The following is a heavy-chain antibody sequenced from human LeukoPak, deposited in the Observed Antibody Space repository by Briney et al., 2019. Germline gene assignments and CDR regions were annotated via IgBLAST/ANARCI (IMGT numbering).Heavy chain of an antibody. Sequence: ASVKVSCKASGYTFTSYGISWVRQAPGQGLEWMGWISAYNGNTNYAQKLQGRVTMTTDTSTSTAYMELSRLRSDDTAVYYCAREGFYGSESDLFDPWGQGTLVTVSS. D-gene: IGHD3-10*01. CDR2: ISAYNGNT. CDR1: GYTFTSYG. V-gene: IGHV1-18*01. J-gene: IGHJ5*02. CDR3: AREGFYGSESDLFDP.